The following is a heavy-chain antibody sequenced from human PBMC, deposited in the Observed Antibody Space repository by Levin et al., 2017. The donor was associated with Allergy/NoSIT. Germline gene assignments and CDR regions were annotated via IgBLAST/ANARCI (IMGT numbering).Heavy chain of an antibody. V-gene: IGHV3-15*01. J-gene: IGHJ6*02. CDR1: GFTFRNTW. CDR2: IKSKTDSETT. Sequence: GGSLRLSCAASGFTFRNTWMTWVRQAPGKGLEWVGRIKSKTDSETTDYAAPVKGRFTISRDDLKNTLYLQMNSRQTEDTAVYYCSTDVAKGPYGKDVWGQGTTVTVSS. D-gene: IGHD2-15*01. CDR3: STDVAKGPYGKDV.